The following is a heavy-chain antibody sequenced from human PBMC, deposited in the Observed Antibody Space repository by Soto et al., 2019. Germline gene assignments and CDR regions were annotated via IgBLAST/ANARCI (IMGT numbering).Heavy chain of an antibody. CDR2: MNPNSGNT. J-gene: IGHJ4*02. Sequence: ASVKVSCKASGYTFTSYDVNWVRQATGQGLEWMGWMNPNSGNTGYAQKFQGRVTMTRNTSISTAYMELSSLRSEDTAVYYCASDYCSGGSCRDYWGQGTLVTVSS. D-gene: IGHD2-15*01. CDR3: ASDYCSGGSCRDY. CDR1: GYTFTSYD. V-gene: IGHV1-8*01.